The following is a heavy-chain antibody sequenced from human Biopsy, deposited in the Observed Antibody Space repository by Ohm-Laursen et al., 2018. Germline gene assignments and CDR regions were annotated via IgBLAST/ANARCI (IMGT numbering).Heavy chain of an antibody. D-gene: IGHD3-9*01. CDR1: GGTFSNYG. CDR3: ATKLTGYFHH. CDR2: NILILGTG. V-gene: IGHV1-69*06. Sequence: SSVKVSCKAPGGTFSNYGVNWARQAPGQGLEWLGGNILILGTGNYAQKFQDRVTVAADTSTSTATMELRSLRSDDAAVYYCATKLTGYFHHWGQGTLVIVSS. J-gene: IGHJ1*01.